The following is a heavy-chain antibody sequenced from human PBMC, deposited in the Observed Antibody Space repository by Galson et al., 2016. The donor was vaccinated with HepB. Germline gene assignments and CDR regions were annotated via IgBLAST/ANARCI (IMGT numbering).Heavy chain of an antibody. J-gene: IGHJ4*02. CDR2: IYYTGTT. V-gene: IGHV4-31*03. CDR3: ARGVFEVLPAEIDY. CDR1: GDSISSAAHY. Sequence: TLSLTCTVSGDSISSAAHYWTWIRQHPGEGLEWIGYIYYTGTTYSNPSLKSRVTISVDTSKHQFSLKLSSVTAADTAVYFCARGVFEVLPAEIDYWGQGTLVTVSS. D-gene: IGHD3-3*01.